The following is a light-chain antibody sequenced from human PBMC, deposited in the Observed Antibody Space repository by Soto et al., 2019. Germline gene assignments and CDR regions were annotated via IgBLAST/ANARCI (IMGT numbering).Light chain of an antibody. CDR1: SSDVGSYIY. CDR3: VSYTTFSSYV. Sequence: QSALTQPACVSGSPGQSITISCTGTSSDVGSYIYVSWYQHHPGKAPKLMIYDVSNRPSGVSNRFSGSKSGNTASLTISGLQAEDEAEYYCVSYTTFSSYVFGTGTKVTVL. J-gene: IGLJ1*01. CDR2: DVS. V-gene: IGLV2-14*01.